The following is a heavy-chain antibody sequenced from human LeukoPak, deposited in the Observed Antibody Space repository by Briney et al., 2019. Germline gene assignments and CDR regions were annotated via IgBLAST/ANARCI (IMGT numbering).Heavy chain of an antibody. D-gene: IGHD1-26*01. CDR1: GFTFSDSA. J-gene: IGHJ4*02. V-gene: IGHV3-73*01. CDR3: ARVGPSTVVDY. CDR2: IRSKPQSYAT. Sequence: PGGSLRLSCAASGFTFSDSAIHWVRPAYGKGLEWVGRIRSKPQSYATAYDESLKGRFTISRDDSKNTAYLQMSSLKIEDTAVYYCARVGPSTVVDYWGQGTQVTVSS.